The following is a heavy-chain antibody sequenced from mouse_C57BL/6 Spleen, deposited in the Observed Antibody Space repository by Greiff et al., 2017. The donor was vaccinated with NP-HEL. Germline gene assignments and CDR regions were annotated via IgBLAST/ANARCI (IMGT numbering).Heavy chain of an antibody. V-gene: IGHV1-18*01. Sequence: VQLKQSGPELVKPGASVKIPCQASGYTFTDYNMDWVKQSHGKSLEWIGDINPNNGGTIYNQKFKGKATLTVDKSSSTAYMELRSLTSEDTAVYYCARGGGFAYWGQGTLVTVSA. CDR3: ARGGGFAY. CDR2: INPNNGGT. CDR1: GYTFTDYN. J-gene: IGHJ3*01.